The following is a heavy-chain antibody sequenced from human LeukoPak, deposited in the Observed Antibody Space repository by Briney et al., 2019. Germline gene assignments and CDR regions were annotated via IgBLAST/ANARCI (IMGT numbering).Heavy chain of an antibody. CDR2: ISSSGSTI. J-gene: IGHJ6*03. V-gene: IGHV3-48*04. D-gene: IGHD2-2*02. CDR3: AREGKRLVPAAINYYYYMDV. CDR1: GFTFSSYA. Sequence: GRSLRLSCAASGFTFSSYAMHWVRQAPGKGLEWVSYISSSGSTIYYADSVKSRFTISRDNAKNSLYLQMNSLRAEDTAVYYCAREGKRLVPAAINYYYYMDVWGKGTTVTVSS.